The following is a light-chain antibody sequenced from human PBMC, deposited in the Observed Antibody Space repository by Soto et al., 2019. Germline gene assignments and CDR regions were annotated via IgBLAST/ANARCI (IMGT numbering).Light chain of an antibody. CDR1: QSINTW. V-gene: IGKV1-5*03. J-gene: IGKJ1*01. CDR2: QAS. CDR3: QQYHSFPLT. Sequence: DIQMTQSPSTLSASVGDRITITCRASQSINTWLAWYQQKPGKAPKFLIYQASDLEIGVPSRFSGSGSETEFTLTISSLQPDDFATYYCQQYHSFPLTFGQGTKVDIK.